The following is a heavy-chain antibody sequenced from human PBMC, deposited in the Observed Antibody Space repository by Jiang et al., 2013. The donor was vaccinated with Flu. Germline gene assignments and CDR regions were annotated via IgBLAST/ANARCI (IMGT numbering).Heavy chain of an antibody. CDR3: ARRVGGGNWGY. Sequence: GAEVKKPGESLKISCKASGYSFINYWIGWVRQMPGKGPEWMAIIDPDDSNTKYSSAFQGQVTISVDKSINTAYLQWNSLKASDTAMYYCARRVGGGNWGYWGQGTLVTVSS. CDR2: IDPDDSNT. V-gene: IGHV5-51*01. CDR1: GYSFINYW. D-gene: IGHD1-26*01. J-gene: IGHJ4*02.